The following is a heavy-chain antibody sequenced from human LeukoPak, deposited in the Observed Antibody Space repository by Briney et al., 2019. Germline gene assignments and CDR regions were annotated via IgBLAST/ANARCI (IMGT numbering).Heavy chain of an antibody. V-gene: IGHV4-61*05. CDR1: GYSISSSNY. Sequence: SETLSLTCAVSGYSISSSNYWAWIRQPPGKGLEWIGYIYYSGSTNYNPSLKSRVTISVDTSKNQFSLKLSSVTAADTAVYYCASGYSSSWLLDYWGQGTLVTVSS. CDR3: ASGYSSSWLLDY. D-gene: IGHD6-13*01. CDR2: IYYSGST. J-gene: IGHJ4*02.